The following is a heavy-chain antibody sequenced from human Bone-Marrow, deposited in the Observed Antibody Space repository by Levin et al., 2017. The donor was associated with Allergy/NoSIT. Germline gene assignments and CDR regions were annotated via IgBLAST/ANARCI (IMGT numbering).Heavy chain of an antibody. CDR2: IFPGDSDT. CDR1: GYSFTRYW. Sequence: GESLKISCKGSGYSFTRYWIGWVRQMPGKGLERMGIIFPGDSDTRYSPSFQGQVTMSADKSISTAYLQWSSLKASDTAMYYCARVDSGYDWLWWFDPWGQGTLVTVSS. J-gene: IGHJ5*02. V-gene: IGHV5-51*01. D-gene: IGHD5-12*01. CDR3: ARVDSGYDWLWWFDP.